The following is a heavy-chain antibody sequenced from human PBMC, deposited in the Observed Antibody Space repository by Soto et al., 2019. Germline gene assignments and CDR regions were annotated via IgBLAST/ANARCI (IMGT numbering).Heavy chain of an antibody. V-gene: IGHV3-13*01. D-gene: IGHD6-6*01. CDR1: GFTVSSYE. Sequence: GGPLRLSCAASGFTVSSYEMHWVRQGTGKGLEWVSRINIGGDTFYSGSVKGRFTVSRENARNAAHLQMDSLRVGDTAVYYCVRGQMRSSSGHTWFDTWGQGVLVTVSS. CDR2: INIGGDT. J-gene: IGHJ5*02. CDR3: VRGQMRSSSGHTWFDT.